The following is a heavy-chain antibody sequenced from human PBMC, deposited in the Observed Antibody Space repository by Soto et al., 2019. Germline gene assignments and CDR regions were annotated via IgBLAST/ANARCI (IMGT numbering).Heavy chain of an antibody. CDR1: GFTFSRNA. V-gene: IGHV3-30-3*01. Sequence: RLSFEAYGFTFSRNAMHCVRQAPGKGLEWVAVISFDGNNQYYTDSVKGRFTISRDNSKNTLDLQMNSLRREDTAVYYCARDREYSGFYYGMDVWGQGTTVTVSS. D-gene: IGHD5-12*01. J-gene: IGHJ6*01. CDR3: ARDREYSGFYYGMDV. CDR2: ISFDGNNQ.